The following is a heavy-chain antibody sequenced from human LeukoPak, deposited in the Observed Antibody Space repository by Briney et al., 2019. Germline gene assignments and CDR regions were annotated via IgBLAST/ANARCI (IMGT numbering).Heavy chain of an antibody. J-gene: IGHJ4*02. Sequence: ASVKVSCKASGYTFSSYGISWVRQAPGQGLEWMGWISAYNGNTNYAQKLQGRVTMTTDTSTSTAYMELRSLRSDDTAVYYCARGASTYYDSSDYFDYWGQGTLVTVSS. CDR2: ISAYNGNT. V-gene: IGHV1-18*01. CDR3: ARGASTYYDSSDYFDY. CDR1: GYTFSSYG. D-gene: IGHD3-22*01.